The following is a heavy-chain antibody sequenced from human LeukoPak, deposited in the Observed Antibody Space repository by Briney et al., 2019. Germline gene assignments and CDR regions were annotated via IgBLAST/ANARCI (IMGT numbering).Heavy chain of an antibody. V-gene: IGHV4-34*01. CDR2: INHSGST. D-gene: IGHD4-17*01. J-gene: IGHJ4*02. CDR1: GGSFSGYY. CDR3: ARGVYGDYDQFDY. Sequence: SETLSLTCAVYGGSFSGYYWSWIRQPPGKGLEWIGEINHSGSTNYNPSLKSRVTISVDTSKNQFSLKLSSVTAADTAVYYCARGVYGDYDQFDYWGQGTLVTVSS.